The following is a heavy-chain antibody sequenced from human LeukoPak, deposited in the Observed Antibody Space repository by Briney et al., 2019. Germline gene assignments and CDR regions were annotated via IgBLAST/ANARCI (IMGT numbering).Heavy chain of an antibody. D-gene: IGHD5-24*01. Sequence: ASVKVSCKASGYTFTSYYMHWVRQAPGQGLEWMGIINPSGGSTSYTQKFQGRVTMTRDTSTTTVYMELSSLRSQDTAVYYCARAGGDGIDYWGQGTLVTVSS. J-gene: IGHJ4*02. V-gene: IGHV1-46*01. CDR2: INPSGGST. CDR1: GYTFTSYY. CDR3: ARAGGDGIDY.